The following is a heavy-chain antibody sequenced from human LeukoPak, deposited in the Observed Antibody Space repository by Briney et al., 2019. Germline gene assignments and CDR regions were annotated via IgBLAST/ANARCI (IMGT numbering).Heavy chain of an antibody. Sequence: SETLSLTCTVSGGSISSYYWSWIRQPAGKGLEWIGRICTSGSTNYNPSLKSRVTMSVDTSKNQFSLKLSSVTAADTAVYYCARDTYYYDSSGYYTFMNWFDPWGQGTLVTVSS. D-gene: IGHD3-22*01. CDR2: ICTSGST. CDR3: ARDTYYYDSSGYYTFMNWFDP. J-gene: IGHJ5*02. CDR1: GGSISSYY. V-gene: IGHV4-4*07.